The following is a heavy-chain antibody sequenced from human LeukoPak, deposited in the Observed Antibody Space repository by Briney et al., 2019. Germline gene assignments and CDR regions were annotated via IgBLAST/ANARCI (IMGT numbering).Heavy chain of an antibody. CDR2: ISSSGSTI. D-gene: IGHD5-12*01. CDR1: GFTFSDYY. J-gene: IGHJ6*02. CDR3: AKDSVKWLRFNYYYYGLDV. Sequence: GGSLRLSCAASGFTFSDYYMSWIRQAPGKGLEWVSYISSSGSTIYYADSVKGRFTISRDNAKNSLYLQLNSLRVEDTAVFYCAKDSVKWLRFNYYYYGLDVWGQGTTVTVSS. V-gene: IGHV3-11*01.